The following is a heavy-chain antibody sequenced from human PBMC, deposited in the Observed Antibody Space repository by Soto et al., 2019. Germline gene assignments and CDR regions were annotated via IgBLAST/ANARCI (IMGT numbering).Heavy chain of an antibody. V-gene: IGHV2-5*01. CDR2: IYWNDDK. Sequence: SGPTLVNPTQTLTLTCTFSGLSLSTSGVGVGWIRQPPGKALEWLALIYWNDDKRYSPSLKSRLTITKDTSKNQVVLTMTNMDPVDTATYYCAHLARHSWDFWSGYLSSSFDYWGQGTLVTVSS. J-gene: IGHJ4*02. CDR1: GLSLSTSGVG. D-gene: IGHD3-3*01. CDR3: AHLARHSWDFWSGYLSSSFDY.